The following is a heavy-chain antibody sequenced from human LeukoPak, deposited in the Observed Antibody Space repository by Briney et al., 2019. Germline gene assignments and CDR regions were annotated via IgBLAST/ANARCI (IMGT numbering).Heavy chain of an antibody. CDR2: INQEGSER. V-gene: IGHV3-7*01. D-gene: IGHD3-16*02. J-gene: IGHJ4*02. CDR3: ARIIGAFGTYRYDS. CDR1: GFIFSSYW. Sequence: GGSLRLSCEVSGFIFSSYWMSWVRQDPGKGLERVGNINQEGSERNHGDSVNGRFTIPRDNAENSLYLQMNSLRAEDTAVYYCARIIGAFGTYRYDSWGQGTLVSVSS.